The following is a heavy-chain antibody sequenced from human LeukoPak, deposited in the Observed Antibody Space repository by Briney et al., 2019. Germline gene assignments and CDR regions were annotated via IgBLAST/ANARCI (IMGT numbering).Heavy chain of an antibody. V-gene: IGHV3-23*01. CDR1: GFTFSNYA. D-gene: IGHD3-9*01. CDR3: AKWGDFDVLTGYYDPDF. Sequence: GASLRLSCAASGFTFSNYAMSWVRQAPGKGLEWVSAITGSGGNTYYADSVKGRFTISRDNSKNTLYLQMNSLRDEDTAVYYCAKWGDFDVLTGYYDPDFWGQGTLVTVSS. CDR2: ITGSGGNT. J-gene: IGHJ4*02.